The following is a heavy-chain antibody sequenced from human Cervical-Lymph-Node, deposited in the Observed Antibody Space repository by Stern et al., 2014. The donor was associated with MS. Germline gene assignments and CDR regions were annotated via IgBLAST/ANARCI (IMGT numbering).Heavy chain of an antibody. D-gene: IGHD4-23*01. CDR1: GFNFRDYD. J-gene: IGHJ4*02. CDR3: ARTYYGGNSGLGY. Sequence: VQLVESGGGLVKPGGSLRLSCEAYGFNFRDYDMNWIRQAPGKGLEGVSGISGSGNTIYNADSVGGRFTISRDNTKKSLYLQMNSLRVEDTAVYYCARTYYGGNSGLGYWGQGALVTVSS. V-gene: IGHV3-11*01. CDR2: ISGSGNTI.